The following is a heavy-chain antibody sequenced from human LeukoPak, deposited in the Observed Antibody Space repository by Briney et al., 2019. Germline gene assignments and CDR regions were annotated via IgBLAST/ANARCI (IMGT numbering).Heavy chain of an antibody. Sequence: PGASLRLSCAASGFTFSNYAMSWVRQAPGKELEWVSAILGSGGSTYYADSVKGRFTVSRDNSRSTLYLQMKSLRAEDTALYYCAKWGDYDVLTGYYVPDYWGQGTRVTVSS. J-gene: IGHJ4*02. D-gene: IGHD3-9*01. V-gene: IGHV3-23*01. CDR2: ILGSGGST. CDR3: AKWGDYDVLTGYYVPDY. CDR1: GFTFSNYA.